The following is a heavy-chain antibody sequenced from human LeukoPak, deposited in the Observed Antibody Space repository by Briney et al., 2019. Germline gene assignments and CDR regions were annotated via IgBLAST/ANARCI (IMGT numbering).Heavy chain of an antibody. J-gene: IGHJ4*02. CDR2: INPNSGGT. V-gene: IGHV1-2*02. CDR1: GHTFTGYY. Sequence: ASVKVSCKASGHTFTGYYMHWVRQAPGQGLEWMGWINPNSGGTNYAQKFQGRVTMTRDTSISTAYMELSRLRSDDTAMYYCARDKTTDVKFDYWGQGTLVTVSS. D-gene: IGHD4-17*01. CDR3: ARDKTTDVKFDY.